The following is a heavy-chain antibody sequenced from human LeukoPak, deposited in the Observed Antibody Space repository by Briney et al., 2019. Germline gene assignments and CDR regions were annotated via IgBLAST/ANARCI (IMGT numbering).Heavy chain of an antibody. V-gene: IGHV4-34*01. J-gene: IGHJ5*02. Sequence: SETLSLTCAVYGGSFSGYYWSWIRQPPGKGLEWIGEINHSGSTNYNPSLKSRVTISVDTSKNQFPLKLSSVTAADTAVYYCARESSGGTYNWFDPWGQGTLVTVSS. CDR2: INHSGST. D-gene: IGHD2-8*02. CDR3: ARESSGGTYNWFDP. CDR1: GGSFSGYY.